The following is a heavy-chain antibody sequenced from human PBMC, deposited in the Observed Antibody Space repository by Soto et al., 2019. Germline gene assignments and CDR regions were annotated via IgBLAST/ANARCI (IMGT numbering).Heavy chain of an antibody. D-gene: IGHD2-15*01. V-gene: IGHV1-8*02. Sequence: GASVKVSCKASGYTFTSFDINWVRQATGQGFEWMGWMNSNSGSTGSAQKFQGRVAMTRDTSISTAYMELSSLRSDDTAVYYCARGRGYSDGIDYWGQGTLVTVSS. CDR1: GYTFTSFD. CDR2: MNSNSGST. J-gene: IGHJ4*02. CDR3: ARGRGYSDGIDY.